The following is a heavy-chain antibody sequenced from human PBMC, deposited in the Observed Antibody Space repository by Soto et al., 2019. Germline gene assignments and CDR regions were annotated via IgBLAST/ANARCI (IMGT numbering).Heavy chain of an antibody. Sequence: QITLKESGPTLVKPTQTITLTCTFSGFSLSSTRMTVGWIRQPPGKALEWIALIYWDDDKRYSPFLKSRLTTTKDTSKNQVVLTMSNMDPVDTARYYCAHIVVAGLGYYFDYWGQGTLVTVSS. J-gene: IGHJ4*02. CDR2: IYWDDDK. D-gene: IGHD6-19*01. CDR1: GFSLSSTRMT. V-gene: IGHV2-5*02. CDR3: AHIVVAGLGYYFDY.